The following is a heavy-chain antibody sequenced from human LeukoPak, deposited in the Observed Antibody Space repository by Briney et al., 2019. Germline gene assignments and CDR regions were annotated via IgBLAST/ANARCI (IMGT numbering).Heavy chain of an antibody. CDR2: ISYDGSNK. CDR1: GFTFRSYA. V-gene: IGHV3-30-3*01. Sequence: PGGSLRLSCAASGFTFRSYAMHWVRQAPGKGLEWVAVISYDGSNKYYADSVKGRFTFSRDNSKNTMYLQMNSLRPEDTVVYYCASVGKRQQLLGNWFDPWGQGTLVTVSP. D-gene: IGHD6-13*01. J-gene: IGHJ5*02. CDR3: ASVGKRQQLLGNWFDP.